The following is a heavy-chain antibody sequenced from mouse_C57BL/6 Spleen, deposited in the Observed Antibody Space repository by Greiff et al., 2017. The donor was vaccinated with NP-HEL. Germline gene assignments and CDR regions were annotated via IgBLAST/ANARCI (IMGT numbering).Heavy chain of an antibody. J-gene: IGHJ3*01. CDR2: IWTGGGT. CDR1: GFSLTSYA. V-gene: IGHV2-9-1*01. D-gene: IGHD1-1*01. CDR3: ARTATVVAEGFAY. Sequence: VQRVESGPGLVAPSQSLSITCTVSGFSLTSYAISWVRQPPGKGLEWLGVIWTGGGTNYNSDLKSRLSISKDNSKSQVFLKMNSLQTDDTARYYCARTATVVAEGFAYWGQGTLVTVSA.